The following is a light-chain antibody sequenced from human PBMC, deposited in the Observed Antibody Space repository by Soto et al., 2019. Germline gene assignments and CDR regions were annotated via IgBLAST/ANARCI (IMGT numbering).Light chain of an antibody. CDR1: QSLLAGNGYTY. CDR2: LAS. Sequence: DIVMTQSPLSLPVTPGEPASISCRSSQSLLAGNGYTYLDWYLQKPGQPPHLLIFLASNRASGVPDRFSGRGSETDFTLTISRVEAEDVGTYYCMQALQTPRTFGQGTKLEIK. J-gene: IGKJ2*01. CDR3: MQALQTPRT. V-gene: IGKV2-28*01.